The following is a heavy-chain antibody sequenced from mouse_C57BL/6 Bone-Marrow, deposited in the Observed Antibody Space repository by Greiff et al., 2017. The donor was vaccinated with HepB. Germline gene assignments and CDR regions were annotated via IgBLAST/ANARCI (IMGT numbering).Heavy chain of an antibody. J-gene: IGHJ2*01. CDR3: ARSLYGSDDY. CDR1: GYTFTSYG. Sequence: QVQLKESGAELARPGASVKLSCKASGYTFTSYGISWVKQRTGQGLEWIGEIYPRSGNTYYNEKFKGKATLTADKSSSTAYMELRSLTSEDSAVYFCARSLYGSDDYWGQGTTLTVSS. CDR2: IYPRSGNT. V-gene: IGHV1-81*01. D-gene: IGHD1-1*01.